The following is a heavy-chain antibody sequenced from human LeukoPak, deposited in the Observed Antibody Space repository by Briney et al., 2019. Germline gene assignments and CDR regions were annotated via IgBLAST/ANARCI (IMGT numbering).Heavy chain of an antibody. CDR1: GFTFSSYS. Sequence: GGSLRLSCAASGFTFSSYSMNWVRQAPGKGLEWVSSISTSSSCIYYADSVKGRFTISRDNAENSLYLQMNSLRAEDTAVYYCARVRDYGDYIDAFDIWGQGTMVTVSS. J-gene: IGHJ3*02. V-gene: IGHV3-21*01. D-gene: IGHD4-17*01. CDR3: ARVRDYGDYIDAFDI. CDR2: ISTSSSCI.